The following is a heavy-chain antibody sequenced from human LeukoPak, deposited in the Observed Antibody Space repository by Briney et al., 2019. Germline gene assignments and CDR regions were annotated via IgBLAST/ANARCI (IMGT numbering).Heavy chain of an antibody. J-gene: IGHJ4*02. CDR2: ISSSSRYI. Sequence: PGGSLRLSCAASGFTFRSYSMNWVRQAPGKGLEWVSSISSSSRYIYYADSMKGRFTISRDNSKNSLYLQMNSLRAEDTAVYYCARSEGSSGIDYWGQGTLVTVSS. D-gene: IGHD3-10*01. CDR1: GFTFRSYS. CDR3: ARSEGSSGIDY. V-gene: IGHV3-21*06.